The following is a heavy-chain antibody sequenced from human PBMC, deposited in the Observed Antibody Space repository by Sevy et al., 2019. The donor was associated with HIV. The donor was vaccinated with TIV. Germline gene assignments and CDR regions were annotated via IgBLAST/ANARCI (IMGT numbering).Heavy chain of an antibody. D-gene: IGHD6-19*01. CDR1: GFSISGYG. CDR2: IWYDGTNK. CDR3: AREDIRVAGIGYYFHS. V-gene: IGHV3-33*01. Sequence: GGSLRLSCAASGFSISGYGMHWVRQAPGKGLEWVAVIWYDGTNKEYAHSVKGRFTISRDNSKNTLYLQVNSLRAEDTAVYYCAREDIRVAGIGYYFHSWGQGTLVTVSS. J-gene: IGHJ4*02.